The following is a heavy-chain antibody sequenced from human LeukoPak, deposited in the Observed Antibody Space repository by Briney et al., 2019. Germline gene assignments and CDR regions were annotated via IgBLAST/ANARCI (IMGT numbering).Heavy chain of an antibody. D-gene: IGHD6-13*01. CDR1: GFTFTSYA. Sequence: GGSLRLSCAASGFTFTSYAMSWVRQAPGKGLEWVAVISYDGSNKYYADSVKGRFTISRDNSKNTLYLQMNSLRAEDTAVYYCACSSATDYWGQGTLVIVSS. CDR2: ISYDGSNK. CDR3: ACSSATDY. V-gene: IGHV3-30-3*01. J-gene: IGHJ4*02.